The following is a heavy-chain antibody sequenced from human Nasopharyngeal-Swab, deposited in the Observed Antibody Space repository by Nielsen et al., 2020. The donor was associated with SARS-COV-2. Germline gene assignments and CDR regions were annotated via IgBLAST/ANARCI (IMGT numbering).Heavy chain of an antibody. Sequence: GESLKISCKGSGYSFTSYWISWVRQMPGKGPEWMGRIDPSDSYTNYSPSFQGHVTISADKSISTAYLQWSSLKASDTAMYYCARLGVYCSGGSCYGWFDPWGQGTLVTVSS. CDR1: GYSFTSYW. CDR3: ARLGVYCSGGSCYGWFDP. CDR2: IDPSDSYT. V-gene: IGHV5-10-1*01. J-gene: IGHJ5*02. D-gene: IGHD2-15*01.